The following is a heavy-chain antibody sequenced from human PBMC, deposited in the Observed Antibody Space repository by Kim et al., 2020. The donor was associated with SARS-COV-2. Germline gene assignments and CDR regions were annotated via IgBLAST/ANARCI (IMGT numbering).Heavy chain of an antibody. CDR2: INHIGST. V-gene: IGHV4-34*01. D-gene: IGHD2-15*01. CDR1: GGSFSDYY. CDR3: AKHGARYCSGGNCWYFDY. Sequence: SETLSLTCAVSGGSFSDYYWTWIRQPPGKGLEWIGEINHIGSTNYNPSPKSRVTMSVDTSKNQLSLKLSSVTAADTALYYCAKHGARYCSGGNCWYFDYWGQGTLVTVSS. J-gene: IGHJ4*02.